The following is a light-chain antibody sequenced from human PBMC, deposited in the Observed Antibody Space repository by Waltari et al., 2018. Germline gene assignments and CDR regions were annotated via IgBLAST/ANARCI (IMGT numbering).Light chain of an antibody. CDR3: QQYNSYSRT. CDR1: KSISNW. J-gene: IGKJ1*01. V-gene: IGKV1-5*03. CDR2: KAS. Sequence: DIQMTQSPSTLSASVGDRVTITCRASKSISNWLAWYQQKPGKAPKLLIYKASSLESGVPSRFSGSGSGTDFTLTVSNLQPDDVATYYCQQYNSYSRTFGQGTKVEIK.